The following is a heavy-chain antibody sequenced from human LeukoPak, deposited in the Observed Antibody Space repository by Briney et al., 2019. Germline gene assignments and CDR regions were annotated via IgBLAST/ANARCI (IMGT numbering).Heavy chain of an antibody. J-gene: IGHJ4*02. CDR3: TKRPAGAKGYFEY. CDR1: GFTFSDHA. CDR2: FSDVT. D-gene: IGHD4/OR15-4a*01. V-gene: IGHV3-23*01. Sequence: GGSLRLSCAASGFTFSDHAMSWVRQAPGKGLEWVSSFSDVTYYADSVKGRFTISRDNSKNTLYLQMNNLRVEDTAVYYCTKRPAGAKGYFEYWGQGTLVTVPS.